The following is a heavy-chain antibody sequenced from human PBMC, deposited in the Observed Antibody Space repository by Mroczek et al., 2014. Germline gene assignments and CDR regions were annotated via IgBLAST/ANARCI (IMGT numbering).Heavy chain of an antibody. D-gene: IGHD3-22*01. V-gene: IGHV3-66*01. CDR1: GFTFSSYA. Sequence: VQLVQSGGGLVQPGGSLRLSCAASGFTFSSYAMSWVRQAPGKGLEWVSVIYSGGSTYYADSVKGRFTISRDNSKNTLYLQMNSLRAEDTAVYYCARGRPPYTMIVALGAFDIWGQGTMVTVSS. CDR2: IYSGGST. CDR3: ARGRPPYTMIVALGAFDI. J-gene: IGHJ3*02.